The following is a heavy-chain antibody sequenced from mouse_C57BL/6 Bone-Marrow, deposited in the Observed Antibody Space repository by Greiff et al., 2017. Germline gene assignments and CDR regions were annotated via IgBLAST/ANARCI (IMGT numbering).Heavy chain of an antibody. J-gene: IGHJ3*01. V-gene: IGHV14-4*01. CDR2: IDPENGDT. CDR1: GFNIKDDY. D-gene: IGHD1-1*01. Sequence: EVQLQQSGAELVRPGASVKLSCTASGFNIKDDYMHWVKQRPEQGLEWIGWIDPENGDTAYASKFQGKATITADTSSNTAYLQLSSLTSEDTAVYYCTPYEDAGFAYWGQGTLVTVSA. CDR3: TPYEDAGFAY.